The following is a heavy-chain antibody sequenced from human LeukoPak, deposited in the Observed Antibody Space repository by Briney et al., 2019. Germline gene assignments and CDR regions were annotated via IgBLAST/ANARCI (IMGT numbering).Heavy chain of an antibody. J-gene: IGHJ4*02. Sequence: SVKVSCTASGGTFSSYAISWVRQAPGQGLEWMGRIIPILGIANYAQKFQGRVTITADKSTSTAYMELSSLRSEDTAVYYCARDNLVDYDFWSGYRVSYFDYWGQGTLVTVSS. CDR2: IIPILGIA. D-gene: IGHD3-3*01. CDR1: GGTFSSYA. CDR3: ARDNLVDYDFWSGYRVSYFDY. V-gene: IGHV1-69*04.